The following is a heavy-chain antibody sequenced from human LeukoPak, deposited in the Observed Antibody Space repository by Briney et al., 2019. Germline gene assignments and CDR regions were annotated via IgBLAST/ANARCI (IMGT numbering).Heavy chain of an antibody. Sequence: GGSLRLSCAASGFTFSRYWMSWVRQAPGKGLEWVANINQDGSEKYYVDSVKGRFTISRDNAENSLYLQMNSLRAEDTAVYYCATGGARYYYSDYWGQGTLVTVSS. CDR1: GFTFSRYW. CDR3: ATGGARYYYSDY. CDR2: INQDGSEK. D-gene: IGHD3-10*01. J-gene: IGHJ4*02. V-gene: IGHV3-7*01.